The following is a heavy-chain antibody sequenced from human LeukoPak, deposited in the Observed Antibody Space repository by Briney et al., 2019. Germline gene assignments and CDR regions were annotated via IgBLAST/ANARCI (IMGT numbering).Heavy chain of an antibody. D-gene: IGHD2-2*01. CDR3: ARVRESGYCSSTSCYGYFDY. CDR1: GFTFSSYS. V-gene: IGHV3-48*01. CDR2: ISSSSSTI. J-gene: IGHJ4*02. Sequence: GGSLRLSCAASGFTFSSYSMNWVRQAPGKGLEWVSYISSSSSTIYYADSVKGRFTISRDNAKNSLYLQMNSLRAEDTAVYYCARVRESGYCSSTSCYGYFDYWGQGTLVTVSS.